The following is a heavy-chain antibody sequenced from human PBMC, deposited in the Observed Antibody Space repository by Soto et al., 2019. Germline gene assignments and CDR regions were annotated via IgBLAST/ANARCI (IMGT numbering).Heavy chain of an antibody. CDR2: IYYSGST. J-gene: IGHJ4*02. D-gene: IGHD6-13*01. Sequence: SETLSLTCTVSGGSISSSSYYWGWIRQPPGKGLEWIGSIYYSGSTYYNPSLKSRVTISVDTSKNQFSLKLSSVTAADTAVYYCARIGAAALAFDYWGQGTLVTVSS. CDR1: GGSISSSSYY. V-gene: IGHV4-39*01. CDR3: ARIGAAALAFDY.